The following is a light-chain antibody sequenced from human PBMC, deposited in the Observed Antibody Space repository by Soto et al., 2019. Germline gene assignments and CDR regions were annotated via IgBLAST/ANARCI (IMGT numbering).Light chain of an antibody. J-gene: IGLJ3*02. CDR1: SSNFGINT. V-gene: IGLV1-44*01. CDR2: NNG. CDR3: SAWDDSLNASV. Sequence: QSVLTQPPSASGTPGQRATISCSGSSSNFGINTVNWYQQLPGTAPKLLIYNNGQRPSGVPDRFSGSKSGTSASLAISGPQSEDEADSYCSAWDDSLNASVFGGGTEVTVL.